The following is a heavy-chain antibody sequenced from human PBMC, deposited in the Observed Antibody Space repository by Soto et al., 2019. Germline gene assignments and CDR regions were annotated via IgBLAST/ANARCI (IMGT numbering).Heavy chain of an antibody. Sequence: HGESLKISCEAFGYSFPDFWIGWVRQMPGKGLEWVGIILPRDSDSRYSPSFEGRVTISADNSISTAYLQWSSLTASDTAMYFCVRHTNGYNPLDYWGRGTLVTVSS. D-gene: IGHD5-18*01. V-gene: IGHV5-51*01. CDR3: VRHTNGYNPLDY. CDR1: GYSFPDFW. J-gene: IGHJ4*02. CDR2: ILPRDSDS.